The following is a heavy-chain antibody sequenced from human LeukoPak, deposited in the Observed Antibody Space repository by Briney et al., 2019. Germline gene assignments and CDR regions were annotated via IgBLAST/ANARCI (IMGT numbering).Heavy chain of an antibody. D-gene: IGHD3-22*01. CDR1: GFTFSSYA. J-gene: IGHJ5*02. CDR2: ISGSGGST. V-gene: IGHV3-23*01. Sequence: GGSLRLSCAASGFTFSSYAMSWVRQAPGKGLEWVSAISGSGGSTYYADSVKGRFTISRDNAKNSLYLQMNSLRAEDTAVHYCARDNVYYDSSGYYPFGPWGQGTLVTVSS. CDR3: ARDNVYYDSSGYYPFGP.